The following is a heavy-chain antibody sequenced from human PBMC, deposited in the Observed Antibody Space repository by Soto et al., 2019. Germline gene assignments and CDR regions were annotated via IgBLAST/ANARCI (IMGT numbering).Heavy chain of an antibody. D-gene: IGHD1-26*01. CDR3: AKGAGDRLSLGMDV. CDR1: GFSISDYG. J-gene: IGHJ6*02. CDR2: ISYDGNNT. Sequence: QVQLVESGGGVVQPGWSVRLSCAASGFSISDYGMEWVRQAPGKGLEWVALISYDGNNTYYADSVKGRFTISRDNSKDTLFLQMTGLRAEDTALYYCAKGAGDRLSLGMDVWGQGTTVTVSS. V-gene: IGHV3-30*18.